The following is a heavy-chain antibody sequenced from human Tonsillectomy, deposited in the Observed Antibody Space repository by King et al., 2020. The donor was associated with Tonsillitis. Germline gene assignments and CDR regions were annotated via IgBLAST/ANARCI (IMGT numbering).Heavy chain of an antibody. CDR1: GFSLSTSGMR. D-gene: IGHD6-19*01. Sequence: TLKESGPALVKPTQTLILTCTFSGFSLSTSGMRVSWIRQPPGKALEWLARIDWDDDKFYSTSLKTRLTISKDTSKNQVVLTMTNMDPVDTATYYCARNEYSSGWGALDYWGQGTLVTVSS. CDR2: IDWDDDK. CDR3: ARNEYSSGWGALDY. V-gene: IGHV2-70*04. J-gene: IGHJ4*02.